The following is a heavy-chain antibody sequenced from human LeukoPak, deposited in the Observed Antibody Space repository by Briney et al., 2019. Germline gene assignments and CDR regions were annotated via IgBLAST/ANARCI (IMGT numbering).Heavy chain of an antibody. CDR3: ARSVTTVTGWFDP. J-gene: IGHJ5*02. D-gene: IGHD4-17*01. V-gene: IGHV4-39*07. CDR2: IYYSGST. Sequence: PSETLSLTCTVSGGSISSSSYYWGWIRQPPGKGLEWIGSIYYSGSTYYNPSLKSRVTISVDTSKNQFSLKLSSVTAADTAVYYCARSVTTVTGWFDPWGQGTLVTVSS. CDR1: GGSISSSSYY.